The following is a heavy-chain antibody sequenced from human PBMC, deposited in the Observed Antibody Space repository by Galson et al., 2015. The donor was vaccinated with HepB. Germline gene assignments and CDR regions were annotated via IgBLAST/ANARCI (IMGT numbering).Heavy chain of an antibody. CDR2: VHSSGVT. CDR1: GASISISTFY. J-gene: IGHJ6*02. Sequence: LSLTCSVSGASISISTFYRVWIRQTPVKGLEWIGNVHSSGVTYYNPSLNNRATVSGDTAKNQFSLRVRPVTAADTAVYYCVRALGGSYFYGMDVWGQGTTVIVSS. CDR3: VRALGGSYFYGMDV. V-gene: IGHV4-39*01.